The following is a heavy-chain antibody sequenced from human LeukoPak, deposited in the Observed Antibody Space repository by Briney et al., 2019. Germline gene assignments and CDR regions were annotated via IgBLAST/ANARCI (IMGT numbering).Heavy chain of an antibody. D-gene: IGHD6-19*01. CDR1: GFTFSSYW. Sequence: GGSLRLSCAASGFTFSSYWMHWVRQAPGKGLVWVSRINSDGSSTSYADSVKGRFTISRDNAKNTLYLQMNSLRAEDTAVYYCAREGIAVAGPLDYWGQGTLVTVSS. CDR2: INSDGSST. V-gene: IGHV3-74*01. CDR3: AREGIAVAGPLDY. J-gene: IGHJ4*02.